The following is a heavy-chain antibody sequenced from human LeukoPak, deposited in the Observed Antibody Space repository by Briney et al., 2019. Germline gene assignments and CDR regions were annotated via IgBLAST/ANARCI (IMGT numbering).Heavy chain of an antibody. CDR1: GGSISSYY. CDR2: IYYSGST. Sequence: KPSETLSLTCTVSGGSISSYYWSWIRQPPGKGLEWIGYIYYSGSTNYNPSLKSRVTISVDTSKNQFSLKLSSVTAADTAVYYCARINYYGSGSYYNYYYYYYMDVWGKGTTVTVSS. J-gene: IGHJ6*03. D-gene: IGHD3-10*01. V-gene: IGHV4-59*12. CDR3: ARINYYGSGSYYNYYYYYYMDV.